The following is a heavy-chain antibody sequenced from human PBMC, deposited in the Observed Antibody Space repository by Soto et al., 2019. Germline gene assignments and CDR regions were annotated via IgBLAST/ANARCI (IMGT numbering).Heavy chain of an antibody. J-gene: IGHJ3*02. V-gene: IGHV3-30-3*01. CDR1: GFSFSNYA. Sequence: QVQLVESGGGVVQPGRSLRLSCAASGFSFSNYAMHWVRQAPGKGLEWVAVISYDGSNKYYADSVKGRFTISRDNSKNPLYLQMNNLRTEDTAVYYCATVRGYRQDFDAFDIWGPGTMVTVSS. CDR2: ISYDGSNK. CDR3: ATVRGYRQDFDAFDI. D-gene: IGHD3-16*02.